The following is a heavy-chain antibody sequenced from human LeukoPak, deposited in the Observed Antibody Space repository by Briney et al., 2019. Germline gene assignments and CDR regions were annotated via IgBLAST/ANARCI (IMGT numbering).Heavy chain of an antibody. J-gene: IGHJ3*02. CDR3: ARHTRLGCSGYENAFDI. CDR1: GGSISSYH. V-gene: IGHV4-59*04. Sequence: SETLSLTCTVSGGSISSYHWSWIRQPPGKGLEWIGNFYDSGSTYYNPSLKSRVTISGDTSKNQFSLKLTSVTAADTAVYYCARHTRLGCSGYENAFDIWGQGTMVTVSS. D-gene: IGHD5-12*01. CDR2: FYDSGST.